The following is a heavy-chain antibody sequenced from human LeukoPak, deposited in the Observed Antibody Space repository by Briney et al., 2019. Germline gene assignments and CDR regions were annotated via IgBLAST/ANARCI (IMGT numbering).Heavy chain of an antibody. D-gene: IGHD2-2*01. J-gene: IGHJ4*02. Sequence: GGSLRLSCAASGFTFSTFSMTWVRQAPGKGLEWVSVISSRGTTTMYADSVKGRFTISRDNSKDTLYLQMNSLKAEDTALYFCAKGGPYCSTTSCAQTFDCWGQGTLVTVSP. CDR2: ISSRGTTT. CDR3: AKGGPYCSTTSCAQTFDC. V-gene: IGHV3-23*01. CDR1: GFTFSTFS.